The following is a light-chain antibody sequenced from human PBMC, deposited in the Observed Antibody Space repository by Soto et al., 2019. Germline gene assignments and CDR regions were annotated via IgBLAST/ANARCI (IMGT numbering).Light chain of an antibody. J-gene: IGLJ2*01. V-gene: IGLV3-21*02. Sequence: SYELTQPPSVSVAPGQTATLTCGGDKIGTKGVHWYQQKPGQAPMVVVYDDSDRPSGIPERFSGSGSGNTATLTITGVEAGDEADYYCQVWDRTATVVFGGGTKLTVL. CDR3: QVWDRTATVV. CDR2: DDS. CDR1: KIGTKG.